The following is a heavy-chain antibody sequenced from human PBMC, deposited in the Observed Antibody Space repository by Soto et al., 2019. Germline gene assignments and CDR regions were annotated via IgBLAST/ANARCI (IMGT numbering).Heavy chain of an antibody. CDR2: IAGSTFTT. Sequence: EVQLLESGGGLVQPGGSLRLSCTASGLPFSSSAMNWFRQAPGKGLEWVSGIAGSTFTTYYADSVQGLFTIARDNSRITLYLALNSLRADDPVGYYGARPHVRYLDMLFRLDYWGQGALVTVSS. D-gene: IGHD3-9*01. CDR1: GLPFSSSA. V-gene: IGHV3-23*01. CDR3: ARPHVRYLDMLFRLDY. J-gene: IGHJ4*02.